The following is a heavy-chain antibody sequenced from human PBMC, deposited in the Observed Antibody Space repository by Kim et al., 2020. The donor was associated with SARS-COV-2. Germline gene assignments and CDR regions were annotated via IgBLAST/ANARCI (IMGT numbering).Heavy chain of an antibody. CDR1: GGTFSSYA. J-gene: IGHJ4*02. CDR2: IIPILGIA. D-gene: IGHD5-12*01. V-gene: IGHV1-69*04. CDR3: ARVRNGYDMNFDY. Sequence: SVKVSCKASGGTFSSYAISWVRQARGQGLEWMGRIIPILGIANYAQKFQGRVTITADKSTSTAYMELSSLRSEDTAVYYCARVRNGYDMNFDYWGQGTL.